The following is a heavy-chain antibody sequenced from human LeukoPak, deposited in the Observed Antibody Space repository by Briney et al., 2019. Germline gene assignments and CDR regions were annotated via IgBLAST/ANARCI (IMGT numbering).Heavy chain of an antibody. CDR1: GYRFSINW. J-gene: IGHJ4*02. V-gene: IGHV5-51*01. CDR2: IYPGDSDT. CDR3: VRRTTITTRGATDY. D-gene: IGHD1-1*01. Sequence: GESLKISCNASGYRFSINWIGWVRQLPGKGLEWMGIIYPGDSDTRYRPSFQGQVTKSADKSNSTAYLQWGSLKASDTAIYYCVRRTTITTRGATDYWGQGTLVTLSS.